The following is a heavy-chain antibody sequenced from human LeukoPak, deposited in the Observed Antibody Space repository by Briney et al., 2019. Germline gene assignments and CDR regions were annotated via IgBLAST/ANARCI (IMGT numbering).Heavy chain of an antibody. J-gene: IGHJ3*02. CDR2: ISAYNGNT. CDR1: GYTFTSYG. CDR3: ARDEVRATGRAFDI. Sequence: ASVKVSCKASGYTFTSYGISWVRQAPGQGLEWLGWISAYNGNTNYAQKLQGRVTMTTDTSTSTADLELRSVRAGDTAGYDCARDEVRATGRAFDIWGQGTMDTDSP. V-gene: IGHV1-18*01. D-gene: IGHD1-26*01.